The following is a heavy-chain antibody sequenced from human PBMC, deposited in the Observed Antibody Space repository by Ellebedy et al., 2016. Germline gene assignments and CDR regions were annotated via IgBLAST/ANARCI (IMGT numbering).Heavy chain of an antibody. V-gene: IGHV3-11*05. Sequence: GGSLRLXXAASGFTFSDYYMSWIRQAPGKGLEWVSYISSSSSYTNYADSVKGRFTISRDNAKNSLYLQMNNLRAEDTAVYYCARESPTADMIYDSSGYSFDYWGQGTLVTVSS. CDR2: ISSSSSYT. D-gene: IGHD3-22*01. J-gene: IGHJ4*02. CDR1: GFTFSDYY. CDR3: ARESPTADMIYDSSGYSFDY.